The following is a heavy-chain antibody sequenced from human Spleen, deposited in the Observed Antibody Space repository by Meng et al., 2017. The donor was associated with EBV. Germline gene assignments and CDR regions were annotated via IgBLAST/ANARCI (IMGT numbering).Heavy chain of an antibody. Sequence: QVQAQGAGPGPGEPYPTLAPTFAVPCFSISSGAYYLSWIRQPPGKGLEWIGYIYYSGSTYYNPFLKSRVTISIDTSKIQLSLKLSSVTVADTALYYCAGGSGKGRTFQHWGQGTLVTVSS. J-gene: IGHJ1*01. CDR2: IYYSGST. CDR3: AGGSGKGRTFQH. V-gene: IGHV4-30-4*01. CDR1: CFSISSGAYY. D-gene: IGHD3-3*01.